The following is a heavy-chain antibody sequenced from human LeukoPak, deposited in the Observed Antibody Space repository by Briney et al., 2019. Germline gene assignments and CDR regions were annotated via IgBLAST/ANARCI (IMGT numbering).Heavy chain of an antibody. V-gene: IGHV3-53*01. CDR2: IYSGGNT. CDR3: ARDSSDYGGKGVDY. J-gene: IGHJ4*02. CDR1: GFSFSSYV. D-gene: IGHD4-23*01. Sequence: GGSLRLSCAASGFSFSSYVMSWVRQAPGKGLEWVSVIYSGGNTYYADSVKGRFTISRDNSKNTLYLQMNSLRAEDTAVYYCARDSSDYGGKGVDYWGQGTLVTVSS.